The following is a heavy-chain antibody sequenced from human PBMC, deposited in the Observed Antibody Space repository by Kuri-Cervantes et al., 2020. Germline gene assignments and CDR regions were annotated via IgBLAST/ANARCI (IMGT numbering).Heavy chain of an antibody. CDR1: GFNFDDYG. J-gene: IGHJ4*02. CDR2: ISWNSGSK. CDR3: AKSLSSYSGYDLFDY. V-gene: IGHV3-9*01. D-gene: IGHD5-12*01. Sequence: GGSLRLSCGASGFNFDDYGMHWVRQVPGKGLEWVSGISWNSGSKDYADSVKGRFTISRDNSKNTLYLQMNSLRAEDTAVYYCAKSLSSYSGYDLFDYWGQGTLVTVSS.